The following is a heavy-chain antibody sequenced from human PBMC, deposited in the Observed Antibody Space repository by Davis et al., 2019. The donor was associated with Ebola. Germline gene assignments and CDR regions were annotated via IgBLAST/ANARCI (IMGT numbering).Heavy chain of an antibody. CDR1: GLPFTTYI. J-gene: IGHJ4*02. D-gene: IGHD3-10*01. CDR2: ISYEGSNK. Sequence: GGSLRLSCAASGLPFTTYIMNCVRQAPGKGLEWVAVISYEGSNKYYADSVKGRFTISRDNAKNSLYLQMNSLRAEDTAVYYCARDLLWLGELWTGFDYWGQGTLVTVSS. V-gene: IGHV3-30*03. CDR3: ARDLLWLGELWTGFDY.